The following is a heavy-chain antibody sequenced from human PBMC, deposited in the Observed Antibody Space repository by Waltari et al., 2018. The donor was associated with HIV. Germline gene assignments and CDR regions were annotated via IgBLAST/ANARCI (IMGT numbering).Heavy chain of an antibody. CDR1: GYTFSAYT. D-gene: IGHD3-10*01. J-gene: IGHJ6*02. Sequence: VQLVQSGAEMRKPGASVKVSCRASGYTFSAYTISWVRQAPGQGLEWMGWIRGYNGNTNYAQKFQGRVNMTTDTSTSTANMELRSLRSDDTAVYYCARGVSIVRGVMIRGHMDVWGQGTTVTVSS. CDR2: IRGYNGNT. CDR3: ARGVSIVRGVMIRGHMDV. V-gene: IGHV1-18*01.